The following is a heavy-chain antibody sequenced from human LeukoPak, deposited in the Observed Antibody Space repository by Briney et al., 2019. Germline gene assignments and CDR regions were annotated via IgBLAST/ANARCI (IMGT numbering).Heavy chain of an antibody. J-gene: IGHJ6*03. CDR3: ARARRYCSGGSCPYMDV. D-gene: IGHD2-15*01. V-gene: IGHV4-59*12. CDR1: GGSISSYY. Sequence: PSETLSLTCTVSGGSISSYYWSWIRQPPGKGLEWIGYIYYSGSTNYNPSLKSRVTISVDTSKNQFSLKLSSVTAADTAVYYCARARRYCSGGSCPYMDVWGKGTTVTISS. CDR2: IYYSGST.